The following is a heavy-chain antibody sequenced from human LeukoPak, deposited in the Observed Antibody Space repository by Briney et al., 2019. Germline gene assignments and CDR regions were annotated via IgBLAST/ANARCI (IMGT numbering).Heavy chain of an antibody. Sequence: GGSLRLSCAASGFPFRNYPMRWVRQTPGKGLEWVSTIGAGGTIYYADSVKGRFTISRDNSKNTLYLQMNSLRAEDTAVYYCARGPGPAGGSSGWYYFDYWGQGTLVTVSS. V-gene: IGHV3-69-1*01. D-gene: IGHD6-19*01. CDR3: ARGPGPAGGSSGWYYFDY. J-gene: IGHJ4*02. CDR1: GFPFRNYP. CDR2: IGAGGTI.